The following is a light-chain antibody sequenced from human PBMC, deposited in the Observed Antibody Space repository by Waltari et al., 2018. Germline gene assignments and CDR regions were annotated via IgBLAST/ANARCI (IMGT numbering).Light chain of an antibody. Sequence: QSALTQPPSASGSPAPSVTISCTGPSSDLGGYIYVSWYQHHPGKAPKLMIYEVSKRPSGVPDRFSGSKSGNTASLTVSGLQAEDEADYYCSSYAGSNNFVFGTGTKVTVL. CDR2: EVS. CDR1: SSDLGGYIY. V-gene: IGLV2-8*01. CDR3: SSYAGSNNFV. J-gene: IGLJ1*01.